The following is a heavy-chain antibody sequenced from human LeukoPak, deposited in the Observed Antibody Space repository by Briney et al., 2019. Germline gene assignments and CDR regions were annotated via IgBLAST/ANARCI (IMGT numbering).Heavy chain of an antibody. CDR3: ARVFGTTPDY. CDR2: MNPNSGNT. Sequence: DSVKVSCKASGYTFTSYDINWVRQATGQGLEWMGWMNPNSGNTGYAQKFQGRVTITRNTSISTAYMELSSLGSEDTAVYYCARVFGTTPDYWGQGTLVTVSS. J-gene: IGHJ4*02. D-gene: IGHD3-3*01. CDR1: GYTFTSYD. V-gene: IGHV1-8*03.